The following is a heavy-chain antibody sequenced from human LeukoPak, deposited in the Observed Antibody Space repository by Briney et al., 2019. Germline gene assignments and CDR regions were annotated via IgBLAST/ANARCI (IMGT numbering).Heavy chain of an antibody. CDR2: INPNSGGT. CDR1: GYTFTGYY. CDR3: ARDPYYDSSGSYWGRYFDY. V-gene: IGHV1-2*02. Sequence: ASVKVSCKASGYTFTGYYMHWVRQAPGQGLEWMGWINPNSGGTNYAQKFQGRVTMTRDTSISTAYMELSSLRSEDTAVYYCARDPYYDSSGSYWGRYFDYWGQGTLVTVSS. J-gene: IGHJ4*02. D-gene: IGHD3-22*01.